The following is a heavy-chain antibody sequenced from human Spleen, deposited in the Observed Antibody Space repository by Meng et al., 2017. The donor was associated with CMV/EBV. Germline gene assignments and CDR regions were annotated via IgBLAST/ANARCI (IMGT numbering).Heavy chain of an antibody. J-gene: IGHJ4*02. V-gene: IGHV1-8*03. CDR3: ARYSSSWCYFDY. CDR1: GYTFTSYD. D-gene: IGHD6-13*01. Sequence: ASVKVSCKASGYTFTSYDINWVRQATGQGLEWMGWMNPNSGNTGYAQKFQGRVTITRNTSISTAYMELSSLRSEDTAVYYCARYSSSWCYFDYWGQGTLVTVSS. CDR2: MNPNSGNT.